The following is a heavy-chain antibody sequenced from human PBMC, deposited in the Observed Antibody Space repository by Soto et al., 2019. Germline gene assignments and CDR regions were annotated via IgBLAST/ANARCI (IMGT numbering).Heavy chain of an antibody. V-gene: IGHV3-15*07. CDR3: TTAVGATTAYYYYYYGMDV. J-gene: IGHJ6*02. CDR2: IKSKTDGGTT. CDR1: GSTFSNAW. D-gene: IGHD1-26*01. Sequence: EVQLVESGGGLVKPGGSLRLSCAASGSTFSNAWMNWVRQAPGKGLEWVGRIKSKTDGGTTDYAAPVKGRFTISRDDSKNTLYLQMNSLKTEDTAVYYCTTAVGATTAYYYYYYGMDVWGQGTTVTVSS.